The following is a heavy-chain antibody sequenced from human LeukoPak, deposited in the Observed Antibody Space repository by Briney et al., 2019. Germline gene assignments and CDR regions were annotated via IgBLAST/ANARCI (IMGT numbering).Heavy chain of an antibody. V-gene: IGHV3-74*01. J-gene: IGHJ4*02. Sequence: GRSLRLSCAASGFTFSSYAMHWVRRTPGKGLVWVSRISHDGFISYADSVKGRFTISRDNAKNTLILQMNSLRAEDTAVYYCARDWVYKIDYWGRGTLVTVSS. CDR2: ISHDGFI. CDR3: ARDWVYKIDY. CDR1: GFTFSSYA. D-gene: IGHD5-24*01.